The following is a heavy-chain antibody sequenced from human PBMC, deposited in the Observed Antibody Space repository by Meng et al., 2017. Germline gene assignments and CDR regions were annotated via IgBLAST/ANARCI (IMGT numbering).Heavy chain of an antibody. CDR1: GFTFSSYA. CDR2: ISSNGGST. V-gene: IGHV3-64*01. J-gene: IGHJ4*02. D-gene: IGHD2-15*01. CDR3: ARYACSGGSCYADY. Sequence: GESLKISCAASGFTFSSYAMHWVRQAPGKGLEYVSAISSNGGSTYYANSVKGRFTISRDNSKNTLYLQMGSLRAEDMAVYYYARYACSGGSCYADYWGQGTLVTVSS.